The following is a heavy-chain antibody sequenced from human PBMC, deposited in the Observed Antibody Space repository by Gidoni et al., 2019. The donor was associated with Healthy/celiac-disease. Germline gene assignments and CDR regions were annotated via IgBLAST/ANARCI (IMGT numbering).Heavy chain of an antibody. V-gene: IGHV3-15*07. CDR1: GFTFSNAW. D-gene: IGHD3-3*01. J-gene: IGHJ4*02. Sequence: EVQLVESGGGLVKPGGSLRLSCAASGFTFSNAWMNWVRQAPGKGLEWVGRIKSKTDGGTTDYAAPVKGRFTISRDDSKNTLYLQMNSLKTEDTAVYYCTTDYADFWSGYYRDYWGQGTLVTVSS. CDR2: IKSKTDGGTT. CDR3: TTDYADFWSGYYRDY.